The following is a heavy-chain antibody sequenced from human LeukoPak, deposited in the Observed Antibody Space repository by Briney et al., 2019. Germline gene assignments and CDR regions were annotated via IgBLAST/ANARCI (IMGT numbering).Heavy chain of an antibody. CDR2: IYYSGST. V-gene: IGHV4-59*08. Sequence: PSETLSLTCTVSGGSISSYYWSWIRQPPGKGLEWIGYIYYSGSTNYNPSLKSRVTISVDTSKNQFSLKLSSVTAADTAVYYCARRGGERVVAVWFDPWGQGTLVTVSS. J-gene: IGHJ5*02. CDR3: ARRGGERVVAVWFDP. CDR1: GGSISSYY. D-gene: IGHD3-22*01.